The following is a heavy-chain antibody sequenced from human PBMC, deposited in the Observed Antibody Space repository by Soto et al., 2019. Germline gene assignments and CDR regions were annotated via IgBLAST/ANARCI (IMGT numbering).Heavy chain of an antibody. D-gene: IGHD3-22*01. CDR2: ISSSSSYI. CDR1: GFTFSSYS. V-gene: IGHV3-21*01. J-gene: IGHJ4*02. Sequence: GGSLRLYCAASGFTFSSYSMNWVRQAPGKGLEWVSSISSSSSYIYYADSVKGRFTISRDNAKNSLYLQMNSLRAEDTAVYYCARERHYYYDSSGCLDYWGQGTLVTVSS. CDR3: ARERHYYYDSSGCLDY.